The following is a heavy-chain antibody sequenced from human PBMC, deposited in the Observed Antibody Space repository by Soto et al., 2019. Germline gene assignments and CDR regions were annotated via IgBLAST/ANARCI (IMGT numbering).Heavy chain of an antibody. CDR3: AISHVGAHITVAVH. CDR1: GGSFSGYH. J-gene: IGHJ4*02. CDR2: INHSGST. V-gene: IGHV4-34*01. D-gene: IGHD6-13*01. Sequence: SETLSLTCAVYGGSFSGYHWSWIRQPPGKGLEWIGEINHSGSTNYNPSLKSRVTISVDTSKNQFSLKLSSVTAADTAVYYCAISHVGAHITVAVHWGQGTLVTVSS.